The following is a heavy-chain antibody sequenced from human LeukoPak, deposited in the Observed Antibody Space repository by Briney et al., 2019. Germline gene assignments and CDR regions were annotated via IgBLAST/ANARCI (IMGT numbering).Heavy chain of an antibody. CDR3: ARDRAVKARIGGMDV. D-gene: IGHD5-12*01. J-gene: IGHJ6*02. V-gene: IGHV3-48*04. CDR1: GFTFSSYS. CDR2: ISSSSSTI. Sequence: GGSLRLSCAASGFTFSSYSMNWVRQAPGKGLEWVSYISSSSSTIYYADSVKGRFTISRDNAKNSLYLQMNSLRAEDTAIYYCARDRAVKARIGGMDVWGQGTTVIVSS.